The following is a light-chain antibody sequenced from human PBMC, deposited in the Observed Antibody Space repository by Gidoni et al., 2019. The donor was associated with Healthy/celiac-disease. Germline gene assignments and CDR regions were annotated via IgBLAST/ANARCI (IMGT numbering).Light chain of an antibody. CDR1: SSGVGSYNV. V-gene: IGLV2-23*02. CDR3: SSYAGSRK. CDR2: EFS. J-gene: IGLJ2*01. Sequence: QSALTQPASAAGSPGQAITIPCTGTSSGVGSYNVVSWYQQHPGKAPKLMIYEFSKRPSGVSNRFSGSKSGNTASLTIAGLQAEDEADYYCSSYAGSRKVGGGTKLTVL.